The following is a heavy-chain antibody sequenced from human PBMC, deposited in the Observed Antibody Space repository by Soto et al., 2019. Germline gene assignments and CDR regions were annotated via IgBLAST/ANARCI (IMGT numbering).Heavy chain of an antibody. V-gene: IGHV3-30*18. D-gene: IGHD1-1*01. CDR1: GFTFGSYG. CDR3: AKDHGLDWNLPDY. CDR2: ISYDGSNK. J-gene: IGHJ4*02. Sequence: QVQLVESGGGVVQPGRSLRLSCAASGFTFGSYGMHWVRQAPGKGLEWVAVISYDGSNKYYADSVKGRFTISRDNSKNTLYLQMNSLRAEDTAVYYCAKDHGLDWNLPDYWGQGTLVTVSS.